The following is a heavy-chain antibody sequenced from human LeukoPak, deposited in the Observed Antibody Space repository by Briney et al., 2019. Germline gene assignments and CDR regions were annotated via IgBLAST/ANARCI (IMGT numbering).Heavy chain of an antibody. J-gene: IGHJ3*02. Sequence: ASVKVSCKASGYTFTNYYMHWVRLAPGQGLEWMGWIDPNTGDTNYSQNIQGRATMTRDTSINTAYMEFTSLGSDDTAVYYCARGRTMDGSTPPFEIWGQGTMVSVSS. CDR2: IDPNTGDT. CDR1: GYTFTNYY. V-gene: IGHV1-2*02. D-gene: IGHD4/OR15-4a*01. CDR3: ARGRTMDGSTPPFEI.